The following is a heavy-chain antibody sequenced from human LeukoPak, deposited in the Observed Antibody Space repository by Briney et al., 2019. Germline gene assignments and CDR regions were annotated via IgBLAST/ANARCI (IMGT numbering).Heavy chain of an antibody. CDR1: GGSISSGSYY. CDR3: ARYGSGSFYRWFDP. J-gene: IGHJ5*02. D-gene: IGHD3-10*01. V-gene: IGHV4-61*02. Sequence: SETLSLTCTVSGGSISSGSYYWSWIRQPAGKGLEWIGRIYTSGSTNYNPSLKSRVTISVDTSKNQFSLKLSSVTAADTAVYYCARYGSGSFYRWFDPWGQGTLVTVSS. CDR2: IYTSGST.